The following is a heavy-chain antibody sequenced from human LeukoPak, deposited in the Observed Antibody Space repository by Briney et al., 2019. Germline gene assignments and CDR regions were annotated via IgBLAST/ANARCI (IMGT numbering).Heavy chain of an antibody. J-gene: IGHJ4*02. Sequence: PSETLSLTCTVSGGSISSGGYYWSWIRQPPGKGLEWIGYIYYSGSTYYNPSLKSRVTISVDTSKNQSSLKLSSVTAADTAVYYCARIDDSSGYQTFDYWGQGTLVTVSS. V-gene: IGHV4-30-4*01. D-gene: IGHD3-22*01. CDR1: GGSISSGGYY. CDR3: ARIDDSSGYQTFDY. CDR2: IYYSGST.